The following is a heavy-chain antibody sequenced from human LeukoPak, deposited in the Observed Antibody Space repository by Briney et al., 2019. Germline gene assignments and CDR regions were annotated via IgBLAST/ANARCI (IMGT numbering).Heavy chain of an antibody. Sequence: TSETLSLTCTVSGGSMSSSSYYWGWMRQPPGKALEWIGSIYYSESTYQNPSLKSRVTISVDTSKNQFSLKLRFVTPADTAVYYCARTTEGYCSGSSCYSYYYYMDVWGKGTTVTVSS. J-gene: IGHJ6*03. V-gene: IGHV4-39*07. CDR2: IYYSEST. D-gene: IGHD2-15*01. CDR3: ARTTEGYCSGSSCYSYYYYMDV. CDR1: GGSMSSSSYY.